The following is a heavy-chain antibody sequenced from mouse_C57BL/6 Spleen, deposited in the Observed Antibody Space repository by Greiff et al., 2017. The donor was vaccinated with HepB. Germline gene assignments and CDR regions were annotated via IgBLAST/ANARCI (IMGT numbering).Heavy chain of an antibody. CDR1: GYAFSSYW. J-gene: IGHJ4*01. D-gene: IGHD1-1*01. CDR3: ARDYGSSSTPYYYAMDY. Sequence: QVQLQQSGAELVKPGASVKISCKASGYAFSSYWMNWVKQRPGKGLEWIGQIYPGDGDTNYNGKFKGKATLTADKSSSTAYMQLSSLTSEDSAVYFCARDYGSSSTPYYYAMDYWGQGTSVTVSS. V-gene: IGHV1-80*01. CDR2: IYPGDGDT.